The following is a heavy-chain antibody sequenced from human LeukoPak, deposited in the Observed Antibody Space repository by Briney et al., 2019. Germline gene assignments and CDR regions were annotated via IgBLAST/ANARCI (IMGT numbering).Heavy chain of an antibody. CDR3: ARGRYCSGGSCYFSHYYYYYMDV. CDR1: GYSISNDYY. V-gene: IGHV4-38-2*02. D-gene: IGHD2-15*01. Sequence: PSETLSLTCTVSGYSISNDYYWGWIRQSPGKGLEWIGSIYHSGSTYYNPSLKSRVTISVDTSKNQFSLKLSSVTAADTAVYYCARGRYCSGGSCYFSHYYYYYMDVWGKGTTVTISS. CDR2: IYHSGST. J-gene: IGHJ6*03.